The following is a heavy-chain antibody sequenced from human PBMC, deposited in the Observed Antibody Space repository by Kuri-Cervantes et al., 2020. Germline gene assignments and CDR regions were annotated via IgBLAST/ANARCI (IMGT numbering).Heavy chain of an antibody. Sequence: GGSLRLSCAASGFTFSSYSMNWVRQAPGKGLEWVSCISSSSSYIYYADSVKGRFTISRDNAKNSLYLQMNSLRVEDTAVYYCARDHSRARGYSSGFGLDYWGQGTLVTVSS. CDR2: ISSSSSYI. J-gene: IGHJ4*02. V-gene: IGHV3-21*01. CDR1: GFTFSSYS. D-gene: IGHD5-18*01. CDR3: ARDHSRARGYSSGFGLDY.